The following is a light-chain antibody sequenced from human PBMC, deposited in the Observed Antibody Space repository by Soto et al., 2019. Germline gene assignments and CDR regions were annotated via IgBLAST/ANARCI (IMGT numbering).Light chain of an antibody. Sequence: QSVLTQPPSVSGPPGQSIAISCTGTSSDVGAYNSVSWYQQYPGKAPKLMIHDVTNRPSGVSDRFSGSKSGNTASLTISGLQAEDEADYYCSSYTSSSSYVFGSGTTVTV. J-gene: IGLJ1*01. V-gene: IGLV2-14*01. CDR1: SSDVGAYNS. CDR3: SSYTSSSSYV. CDR2: DVT.